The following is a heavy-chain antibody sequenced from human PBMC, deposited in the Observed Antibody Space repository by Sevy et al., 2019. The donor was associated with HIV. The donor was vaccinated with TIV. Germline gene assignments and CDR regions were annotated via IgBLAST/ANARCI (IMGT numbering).Heavy chain of an antibody. Sequence: GGSLRLSCAASGFTFTTYAMHWVRQAPGKGLEWVAVISYDGSNTYYADSVKGRFTISRDSSKNTLYLQMNSLRAEDTAVYFCARDGGYDSRGYDLSNYCGQGTLVTVSS. CDR1: GFTFTTYA. CDR2: ISYDGSNT. J-gene: IGHJ4*02. V-gene: IGHV3-30-3*01. CDR3: ARDGGYDSRGYDLSNY. D-gene: IGHD3-22*01.